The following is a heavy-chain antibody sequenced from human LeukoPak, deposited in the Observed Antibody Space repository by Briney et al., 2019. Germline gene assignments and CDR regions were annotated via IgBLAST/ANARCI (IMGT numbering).Heavy chain of an antibody. CDR3: ARGTGIVGATAFDY. V-gene: IGHV4-34*01. CDR2: INHSGST. CDR1: GGSFSGYY. D-gene: IGHD1-26*01. Sequence: SETLSLTCAVSGGSFSGYYWSWLRQPPGKGLEWIGEINHSGSTNYNPSLTSRVTISVDTSKNQFSLKLSSVTAADTAVYYCARGTGIVGATAFDYWGQGTLVTVSS. J-gene: IGHJ4*02.